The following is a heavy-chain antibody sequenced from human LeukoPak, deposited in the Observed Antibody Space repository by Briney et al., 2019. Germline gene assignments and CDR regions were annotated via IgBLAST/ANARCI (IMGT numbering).Heavy chain of an antibody. CDR3: AKGGSYTNWFDP. V-gene: IGHV3-66*02. D-gene: IGHD1-26*01. CDR2: IYSGGST. Sequence: GSLRLSCAASGFTVSSNYMSWVRQAPGEGLEWVSVIYSGGSTYYADSVKGRFTISRDNSKNTLYLQMNSLRAEDTAVYYCAKGGSYTNWFDPWGQGTLVTVSS. J-gene: IGHJ5*02. CDR1: GFTVSSNY.